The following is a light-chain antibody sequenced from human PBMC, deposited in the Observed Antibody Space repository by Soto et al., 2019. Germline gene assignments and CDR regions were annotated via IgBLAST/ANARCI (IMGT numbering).Light chain of an antibody. V-gene: IGKV3-15*01. CDR2: GAS. CDR3: QQSYSALVA. J-gene: IGKJ1*01. CDR1: ESVGSN. Sequence: VMTQSPYTLSVSPGERGTLSCRASESVGSNVAWYQQRPGQAPRLLIYGASTRATSFPARFSGSGSGTDFTLTISSLQPEDSATYYCQQSYSALVAFGQGTKVDIK.